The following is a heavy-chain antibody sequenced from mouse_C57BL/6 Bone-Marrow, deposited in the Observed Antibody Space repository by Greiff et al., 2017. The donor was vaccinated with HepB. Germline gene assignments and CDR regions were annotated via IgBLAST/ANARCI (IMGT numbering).Heavy chain of an antibody. J-gene: IGHJ4*01. CDR1: GFTFSDYY. V-gene: IGHV5-12*01. Sequence: EVKLVESGGGLVQPGGSLKLSCAASGFTFSDYYMYWVRQTPEKRLEWVAYISNGGGSTYYPDTVKGRFTISRDNAKNTLYLQMSRLKSEDTAMYYCARHHYDYGVYAMDYWGQGTSVTVSS. D-gene: IGHD2-4*01. CDR2: ISNGGGST. CDR3: ARHHYDYGVYAMDY.